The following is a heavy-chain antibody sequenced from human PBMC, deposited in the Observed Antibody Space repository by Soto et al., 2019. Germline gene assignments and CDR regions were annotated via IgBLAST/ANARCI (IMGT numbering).Heavy chain of an antibody. V-gene: IGHV3-11*01. CDR3: ARDLHNWNDLVNFDY. J-gene: IGHJ4*02. CDR2: ISSSGSTI. Sequence: GGSLRLSCAASGFTFSDYYMSWIRQAPGKGLEWVSYISSSGSTIYYADSVKGRFTISRDNAKNSLYLQMNSLRAEDTAVYYCARDLHNWNDLVNFDYWGQGTLVTVSS. CDR1: GFTFSDYY. D-gene: IGHD1-20*01.